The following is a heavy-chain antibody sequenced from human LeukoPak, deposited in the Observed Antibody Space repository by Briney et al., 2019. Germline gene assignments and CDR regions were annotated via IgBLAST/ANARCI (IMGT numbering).Heavy chain of an antibody. Sequence: GASVKVSCKASGYTFTSYGISWLGQAPAQGLEWVGWISAYNGHTNYAQKLEGRVTMTTDTSTSTAYMELRSLRSDDTAVYYCARWLQFLRTCPQFDCWGQGSLVTVCS. V-gene: IGHV1-18*01. J-gene: IGHJ4*02. CDR1: GYTFTSYG. D-gene: IGHD5-24*01. CDR3: ARWLQFLRTCPQFDC. CDR2: ISAYNGHT.